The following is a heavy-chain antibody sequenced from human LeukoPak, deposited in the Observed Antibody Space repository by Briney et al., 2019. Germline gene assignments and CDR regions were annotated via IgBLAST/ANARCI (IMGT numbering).Heavy chain of an antibody. CDR2: IKPDGSEK. D-gene: IGHD6-6*01. Sequence: GGSLRLSCEASGFTFSTYCMSWVRPAPGKGLEWVANIKPDGSEKYYVDSVKGRFTISRDNVKKSLYLQMNSLRAEDTAVYYCAREIVARPGGFDTWGQGTMVTVSS. CDR1: GFTFSTYC. J-gene: IGHJ3*02. CDR3: AREIVARPGGFDT. V-gene: IGHV3-7*01.